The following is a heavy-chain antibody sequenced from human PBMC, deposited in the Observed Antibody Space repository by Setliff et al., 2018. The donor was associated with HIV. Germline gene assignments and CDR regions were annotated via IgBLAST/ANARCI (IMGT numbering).Heavy chain of an antibody. V-gene: IGHV4-39*01. CDR3: TGPAMAAAGPLEYYYYYGMDV. D-gene: IGHD6-13*01. J-gene: IGHJ6*02. CDR2: ISFRGSP. CDR1: GDSVSGPNYN. Sequence: SETLSLTCAVSGDSVSGPNYNWGWIRQPPGKGLEWIGSISFRGSPSYNPSLKSRVTISLDTSKSQFSLNLTSVTAADAAVYYCTGPAMAAAGPLEYYYYYGMDVWGQGTTVTVSS.